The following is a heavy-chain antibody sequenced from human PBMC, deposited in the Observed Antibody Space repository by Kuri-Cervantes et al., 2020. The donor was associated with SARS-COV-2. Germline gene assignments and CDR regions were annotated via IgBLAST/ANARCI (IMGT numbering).Heavy chain of an antibody. CDR1: GYTFTSYY. D-gene: IGHD6-6*01. CDR2: IIPIFGTA. Sequence: SVKVSCKASGYTFTSYYMHWVRQAPGQGLEWMGGIIPIFGTANYAQKFQGRVTITADASTSTAYMELSSLRSEDAAVYYCARDAGDSIGNSSSGYWGQGTLVTVSS. CDR3: ARDAGDSIGNSSSGY. V-gene: IGHV1-69*13. J-gene: IGHJ4*02.